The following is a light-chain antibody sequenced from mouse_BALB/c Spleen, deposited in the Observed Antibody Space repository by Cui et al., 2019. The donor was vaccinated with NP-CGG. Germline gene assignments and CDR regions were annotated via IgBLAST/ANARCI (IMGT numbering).Light chain of an antibody. Sequence: AVVTLEPAFTTSPGETVTLTCRSNTGAVTTSNYANWVQEKPDHLFTGLIGGTNNRAPGVPARFSGSLIGDKAALTITGAQTEDETIYFCALWYSNHWVFGGGTKLTVL. CDR2: GTN. V-gene: IGLV1*01. CDR1: TGAVTTSNY. J-gene: IGLJ1*01. CDR3: ALWYSNHWV.